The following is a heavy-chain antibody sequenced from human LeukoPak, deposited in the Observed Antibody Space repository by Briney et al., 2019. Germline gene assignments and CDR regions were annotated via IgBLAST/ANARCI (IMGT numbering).Heavy chain of an antibody. Sequence: SETLSLTCAVYGGSFSGYYWSWIRQPPGKGLEWIGEINHSGSTNYNPSLKSRVTISVDTSKNQFSLKLSSVTAADTAVYYCAIQRGYYCGMDVWGQGTTVTVSS. CDR2: INHSGST. V-gene: IGHV4-34*01. CDR3: AIQRGYYCGMDV. J-gene: IGHJ6*02. CDR1: GGSFSGYY.